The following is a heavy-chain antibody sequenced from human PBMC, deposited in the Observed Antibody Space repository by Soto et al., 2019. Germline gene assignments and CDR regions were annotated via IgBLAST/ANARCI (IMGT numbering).Heavy chain of an antibody. CDR1: GFTFSDYH. CDR2: ISSSSSYT. Sequence: QVQLVESGGGLVKPGGSLRLSCAASGFTFSDYHMSWIRQAPGKGLEWVSYISSSSSYTNYADSVKGRFTISRDNAKNSLYLQMNSLRAEDTAVYYCAREEGYNDPLDYWGQGTLVTVSS. D-gene: IGHD5-12*01. J-gene: IGHJ4*02. V-gene: IGHV3-11*06. CDR3: AREEGYNDPLDY.